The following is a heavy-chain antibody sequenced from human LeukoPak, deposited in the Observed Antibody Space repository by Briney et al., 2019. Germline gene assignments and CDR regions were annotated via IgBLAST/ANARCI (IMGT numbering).Heavy chain of an antibody. CDR1: GGSISSGGYY. CDR2: IYDRAST. D-gene: IGHD1-26*01. Sequence: SDTLSLPCTVSGGSISSGGYYWSWIRQHPGKGLEWIGYIYDRASTYYNPSLKGRVPVSVDTSKNQFSLKLSSVTAADTAVYYCASRHSGSYGAIHDYWGQGTLVTVSS. J-gene: IGHJ4*02. CDR3: ASRHSGSYGAIHDY. V-gene: IGHV4-31*03.